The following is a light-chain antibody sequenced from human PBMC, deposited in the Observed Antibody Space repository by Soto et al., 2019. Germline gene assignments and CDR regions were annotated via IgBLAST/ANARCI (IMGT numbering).Light chain of an antibody. J-gene: IGKJ5*01. CDR1: QGVASRY. CDR3: QQYGSSPIA. CDR2: GAS. Sequence: EIVLTQSPGTLSLSPGERATLSCRASQGVASRYLAWYQQKPGQDPRLLISGASTRATGIPDRFSGSGLGTDFTLTISRLEPEDFAVYYCQQYGSSPIAFGQGTRLEIK. V-gene: IGKV3-20*01.